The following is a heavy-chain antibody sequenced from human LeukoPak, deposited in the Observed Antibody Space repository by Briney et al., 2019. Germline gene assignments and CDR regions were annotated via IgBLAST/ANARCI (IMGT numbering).Heavy chain of an antibody. CDR2: INPSGGST. Sequence: ASVKVSCKASGYTFTSYYMHWVRQAPGQGLEWMGIINPSGGSTSYAQKFQGRVTMTRDTSTSTVYMELSSVTAADTAVYYCARDYGFWSGYYYYYMDVWGKGTTVTVSS. CDR3: ARDYGFWSGYYYYYMDV. CDR1: GYTFTSYY. D-gene: IGHD3/OR15-3a*01. J-gene: IGHJ6*03. V-gene: IGHV1-46*01.